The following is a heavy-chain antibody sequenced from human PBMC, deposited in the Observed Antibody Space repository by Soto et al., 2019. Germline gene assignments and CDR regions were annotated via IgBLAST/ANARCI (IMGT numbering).Heavy chain of an antibody. CDR1: GFSFSDYA. CDR2: ISNGGGST. J-gene: IGHJ3*01. CDR3: ARDQLYYNDISGRPLNAFDV. V-gene: IGHV3-23*01. D-gene: IGHD3-22*01. Sequence: GGSLRLSCAASGFSFSDYAMSWVRRAPGKGLEWVSVISNGGGSTSYADSVKSRFTISRDNAKNSLYLQMNSLRAEDTAVYYCARDQLYYNDISGRPLNAFDVWGQGTMVTVSS.